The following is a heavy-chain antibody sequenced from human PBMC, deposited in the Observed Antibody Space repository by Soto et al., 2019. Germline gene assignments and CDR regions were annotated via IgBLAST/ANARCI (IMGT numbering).Heavy chain of an antibody. CDR2: ISYDGSNK. J-gene: IGHJ6*02. Sequence: QVQLVESGGGVVQPGRSLRLSCAASGFTFSSYAMHWVRQAPGKGLEWVAVISYDGSNKYYADSVKGRFTISRDNSKNTLYLQMNSRRAEDTAVYYCARDEGWDSSSGYGGYYGMDVWGQGTTVTVSS. CDR1: GFTFSSYA. CDR3: ARDEGWDSSSGYGGYYGMDV. V-gene: IGHV3-30-3*01. D-gene: IGHD6-13*01.